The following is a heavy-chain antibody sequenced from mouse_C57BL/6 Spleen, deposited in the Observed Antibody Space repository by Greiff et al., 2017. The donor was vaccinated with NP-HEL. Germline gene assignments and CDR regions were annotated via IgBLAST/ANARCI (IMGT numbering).Heavy chain of an antibody. Sequence: QVQLQQPGAELVKPGASVKLSCKASGYTFTSYWMHWVKQRPGQGLEWIGMIHPNSGSTNYNEKFKSKATLTVDKSSSTAYMQLSSLTSEDSAVYYCARSIVLITTFYYYAMDYWGQGTSVTVSS. D-gene: IGHD2-4*01. CDR3: ARSIVLITTFYYYAMDY. J-gene: IGHJ4*01. CDR2: IHPNSGST. CDR1: GYTFTSYW. V-gene: IGHV1-64*01.